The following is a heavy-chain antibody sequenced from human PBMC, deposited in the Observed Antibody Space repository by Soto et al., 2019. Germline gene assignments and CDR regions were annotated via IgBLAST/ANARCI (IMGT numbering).Heavy chain of an antibody. CDR1: GYTFTGYY. V-gene: IGHV1-2*04. CDR2: INPNSGGT. J-gene: IGHJ3*02. D-gene: IGHD6-13*01. Sequence: ASVKVSCKASGYTFTGYYMHWVRQAPGQGLEWMGWINPNSGGTNYAQKFQGWVTMTRDTSISTAYMELSRLRSDDTAVYYCARGNTVVAAAGTGAFDIWGQGTMVTVSS. CDR3: ARGNTVVAAAGTGAFDI.